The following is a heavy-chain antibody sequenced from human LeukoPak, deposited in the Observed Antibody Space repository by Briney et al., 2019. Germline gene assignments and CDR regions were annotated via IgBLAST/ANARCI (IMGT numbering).Heavy chain of an antibody. D-gene: IGHD1-26*01. CDR1: GASISSYY. CDR2: IYYSGTT. Sequence: SETLSLTCTVSGASISSYYWSWLRQPPGRGLEWIGYIYYSGTTNYNPSLKSRVTMSVDPSKNQFSLKLSSVTAADTAVYYCARAHVMGQETFDYWGQGTLVTVSS. V-gene: IGHV4-59*12. J-gene: IGHJ4*02. CDR3: ARAHVMGQETFDY.